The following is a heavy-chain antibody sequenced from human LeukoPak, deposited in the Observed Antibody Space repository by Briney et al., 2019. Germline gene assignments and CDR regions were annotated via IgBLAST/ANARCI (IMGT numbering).Heavy chain of an antibody. D-gene: IGHD6-13*01. Sequence: ASVKVSCKASGYTFTSYYMHWVRQAPVQGLEWTGIINPSGGSTSYAQKFQGRVTMTRDTSTSTVYMELSSLRSEDTAVYYCARVLANTGYSSSFYYWGQGTLVTVSS. CDR1: GYTFTSYY. V-gene: IGHV1-46*01. CDR2: INPSGGST. CDR3: ARVLANTGYSSSFYY. J-gene: IGHJ4*02.